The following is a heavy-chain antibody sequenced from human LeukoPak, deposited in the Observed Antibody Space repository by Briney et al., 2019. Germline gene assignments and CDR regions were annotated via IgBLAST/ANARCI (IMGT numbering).Heavy chain of an antibody. D-gene: IGHD3-10*01. CDR3: ARRGSGELLIYYYYMDV. CDR1: GYTFTSYD. CDR2: MNPNSGNT. Sequence: ASVKVSCKASGYTFTSYDINWVRQATGQGLEWMGWMNPNSGNTGYAQKFQGRVTMTRNTSISTAYMELSSLRSEDTAVYYCARRGSGELLIYYYYMDVWGKGTTVTVSS. V-gene: IGHV1-8*01. J-gene: IGHJ6*03.